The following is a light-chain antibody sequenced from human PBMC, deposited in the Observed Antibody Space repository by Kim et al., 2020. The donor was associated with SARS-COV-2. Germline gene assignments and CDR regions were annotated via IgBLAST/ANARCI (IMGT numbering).Light chain of an antibody. V-gene: IGKV3-20*01. Sequence: LSPGERATLSCRASQSVSSYLAWYQQKPGQAPRLLIYDASTRATGIPDTFSGSGSGTDFTLSIGRLEPEDFAVYYCQQYGSSPITFGQGTRLEIK. CDR2: DAS. CDR1: QSVSSY. CDR3: QQYGSSPIT. J-gene: IGKJ5*01.